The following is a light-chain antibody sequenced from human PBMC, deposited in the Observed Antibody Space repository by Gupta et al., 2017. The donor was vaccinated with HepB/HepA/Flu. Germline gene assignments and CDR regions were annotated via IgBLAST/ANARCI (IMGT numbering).Light chain of an antibody. V-gene: IGKV3-20*01. CDR3: QQDDSSPCI. J-gene: IGKJ2*02. CDR1: QSVSSSY. CDR2: GAS. Sequence: EIVLTQSPGTLSLSPGERATLSCRASQSVSSSYLAWYQQKPGQAPRLLIYGASSRATGIPDRFSGSGSGTDFTLTISRLEPEDFAVYYCQQDDSSPCIFGQGTKMDIK.